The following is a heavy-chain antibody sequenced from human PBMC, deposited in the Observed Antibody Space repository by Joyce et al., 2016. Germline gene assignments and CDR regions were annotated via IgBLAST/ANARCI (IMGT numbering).Heavy chain of an antibody. D-gene: IGHD5-12*01. V-gene: IGHV3-7*05. CDR1: EFTFSNYW. Sequence: EVQPVESGGGLVQPGGSLRLSCEVSEFTFSNYWMNWVRQSPVRGLEWVASIKGDGTEKYYVDSVSGRFTISSDNAENALFLQMNSLRADDTAVDYCARGWGYGFDYWGQGNLVTVSS. J-gene: IGHJ4*02. CDR3: ARGWGYGFDY. CDR2: IKGDGTEK.